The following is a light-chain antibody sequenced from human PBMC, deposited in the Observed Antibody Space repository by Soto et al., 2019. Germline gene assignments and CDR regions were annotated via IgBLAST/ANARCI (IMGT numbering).Light chain of an antibody. Sequence: DIVMTQSPDSLAVSLGERATINCKSSQSVLYSSNNKNYLAWYQQKPGQPPKLLIYWASTRESGVPDRSSGSGSGTDFTLTISSLQAEDVAVYYCQQYYSTPPWTFGQGTKVDIK. CDR1: QSVLYSSNNKNY. V-gene: IGKV4-1*01. J-gene: IGKJ1*01. CDR2: WAS. CDR3: QQYYSTPPWT.